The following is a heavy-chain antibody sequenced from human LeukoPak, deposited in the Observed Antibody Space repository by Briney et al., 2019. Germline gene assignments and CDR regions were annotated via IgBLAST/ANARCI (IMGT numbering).Heavy chain of an antibody. V-gene: IGHV4-38-2*01. CDR1: SYSISNAYY. J-gene: IGHJ5*02. Sequence: PSETLSPTCVASSYSISNAYYWGWIRQPPGKGLEGFGNLYHSGGSFYNTSLKSRVTILVNTSKNQFSLKLSSVTAADTAVYYCAKACTTGIHHWFDPWGQGNLVTVSS. CDR2: LYHSGGS. CDR3: AKACTTGIHHWFDP. D-gene: IGHD1-1*01.